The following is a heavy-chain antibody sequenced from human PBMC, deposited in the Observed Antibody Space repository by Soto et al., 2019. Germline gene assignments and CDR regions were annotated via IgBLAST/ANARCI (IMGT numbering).Heavy chain of an antibody. CDR3: AKEVTGAPSHHFDY. Sequence: PGGSLRLSCAASGFTFSSYAMSWVRQAPGKGLEWVSAISSSGGTAYYADSVKGRFSISRDDSKSTLFLQLNSLGAGDTAVYYCAKEVTGAPSHHFDYWGQGTLVTVSS. CDR1: GFTFSSYA. D-gene: IGHD2-21*02. V-gene: IGHV3-23*01. CDR2: ISSSGGTA. J-gene: IGHJ4*02.